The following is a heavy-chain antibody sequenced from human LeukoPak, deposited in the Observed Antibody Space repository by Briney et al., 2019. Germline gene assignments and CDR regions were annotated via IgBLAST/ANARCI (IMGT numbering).Heavy chain of an antibody. CDR3: ARGSIAAAGTRGRNWFDP. Sequence: SETLSLTCTVSGGSISSYYWSWIRQPPGKGLEWIGEINHSGSTNYNPSLKSRVTISVDTSKNQFSLKLSSVTAADTAVYYCARGSIAAAGTRGRNWFDPWGQGTLVTVSS. J-gene: IGHJ5*02. CDR1: GGSISSYY. V-gene: IGHV4-34*01. D-gene: IGHD6-13*01. CDR2: INHSGST.